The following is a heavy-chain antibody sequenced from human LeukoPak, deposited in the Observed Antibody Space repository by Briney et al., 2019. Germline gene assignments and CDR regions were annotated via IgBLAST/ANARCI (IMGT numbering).Heavy chain of an antibody. CDR3: ARERDWGDFDY. V-gene: IGHV4-61*01. CDR2: MSYRGNT. D-gene: IGHD2-21*02. Sequence: SETLSLTCTVSGGSVSSGTYYWSWIRQPPGKEPEWIGYMSYRGNTNYNPSLKSRVTISVDTSKNQFSLKLSSVTAADTAVYYCARERDWGDFDYWGQGTLVTVSS. CDR1: GGSVSSGTYY. J-gene: IGHJ4*02.